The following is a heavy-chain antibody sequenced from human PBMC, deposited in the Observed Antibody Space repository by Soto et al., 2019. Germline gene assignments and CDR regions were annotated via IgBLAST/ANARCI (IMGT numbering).Heavy chain of an antibody. V-gene: IGHV1-69*01. J-gene: IGHJ6*02. CDR2: IIPIFGTA. CDR1: GCTFSSYA. CDR3: ARAAYYDFWSGYYKTPSYYYDMDF. Sequence: QVQLVQSGAEVKKPGSSVKVSCKASGCTFSSYAISWVRQAPGQGLEWMGGIIPIFGTANYAQKFQGRVTITEDESTSTADMELSSLKSEDKAVYYCARAAYYDFWSGYYKTPSYYYDMDFWGQGTPVTVSS. D-gene: IGHD3-3*01.